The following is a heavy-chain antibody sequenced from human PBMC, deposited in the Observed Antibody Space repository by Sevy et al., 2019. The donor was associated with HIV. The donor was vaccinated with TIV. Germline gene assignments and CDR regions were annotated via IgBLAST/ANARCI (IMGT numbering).Heavy chain of an antibody. J-gene: IGHJ4*02. V-gene: IGHV3-23*01. D-gene: IGHD6-19*01. CDR2: ISGSGGST. CDR1: GFTFSSYA. CDR3: AKDPGSGWSYDY. Sequence: GGSLRLSCAASGFTFSSYAVSWVRQAPGKGLEWVSAISGSGGSTYYADSMKGRFTISRDNSKNTLYLQMNSLRAEDTAVYYCAKDPGSGWSYDYWGQGTLVTVSS.